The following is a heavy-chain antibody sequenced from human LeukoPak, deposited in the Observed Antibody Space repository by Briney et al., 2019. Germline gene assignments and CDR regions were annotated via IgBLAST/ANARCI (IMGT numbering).Heavy chain of an antibody. Sequence: SETLSVTCTVSGGSLSSYYWSWIRQPPGKGLEWMGYIYSSGRTNYNPSLMSRGTISVDTSKTQSSLMLSSVPAAAKAVYYFSGCSYYDILTGYYNFDYWGQGTLVTVSS. J-gene: IGHJ4*02. CDR1: GGSLSSYY. V-gene: IGHV4-59*01. D-gene: IGHD3-9*01. CDR3: SGCSYYDILTGYYNFDY. CDR2: IYSSGRT.